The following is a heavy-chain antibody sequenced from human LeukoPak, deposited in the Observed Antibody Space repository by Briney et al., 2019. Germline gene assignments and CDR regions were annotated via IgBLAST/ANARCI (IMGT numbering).Heavy chain of an antibody. V-gene: IGHV3-23*01. CDR1: GFTFSSYA. D-gene: IGHD2-15*01. Sequence: PGGSLRLSCAASGFTFSSYAMSWVRQAPGKGLEWVSAISGSGGSTYYADPVKGRFTISRDNSKNTLYLQMNSLRAEDTAVYYCARDRSECSGGSCYSGGFDYWGQGTLVTVSS. CDR3: ARDRSECSGGSCYSGGFDY. CDR2: ISGSGGST. J-gene: IGHJ4*02.